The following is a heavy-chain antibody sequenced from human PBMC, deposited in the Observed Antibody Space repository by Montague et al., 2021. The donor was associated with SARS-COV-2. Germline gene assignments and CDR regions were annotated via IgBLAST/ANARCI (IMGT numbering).Heavy chain of an antibody. J-gene: IGHJ3*02. D-gene: IGHD3-22*01. V-gene: IGHV4-39*01. CDR3: ARFPTSYYYDSKAAPATPDAFDI. Sequence: SETLSLTCTVSGGSISSSSYYWGWIRQPPGKGLEWIGSIYYSGSTYYNPSLKSRVTISVDTSKNQFSLKLSSVTAADTAVYYCARFPTSYYYDSKAAPATPDAFDIWGHGTVVTVSS. CDR1: GGSISSSSYY. CDR2: IYYSGST.